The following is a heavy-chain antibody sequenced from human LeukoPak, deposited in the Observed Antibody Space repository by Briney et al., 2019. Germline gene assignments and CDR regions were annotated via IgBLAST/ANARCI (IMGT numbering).Heavy chain of an antibody. CDR1: GFTFSSYG. D-gene: IGHD2-8*01. Sequence: GRSLRLSCAASGFTFSSYGMHWVRQAPGKGLEWVAVIPYDGSNKYYADSVKGRFTISRDNSKNTLYLQMNSLRAEDTAVYYCAKDQANEGGMDVWGQGTTVTVSS. CDR3: AKDQANEGGMDV. V-gene: IGHV3-30*18. J-gene: IGHJ6*02. CDR2: IPYDGSNK.